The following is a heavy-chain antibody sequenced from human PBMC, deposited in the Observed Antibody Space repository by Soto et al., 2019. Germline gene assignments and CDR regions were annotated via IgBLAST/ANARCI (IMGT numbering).Heavy chain of an antibody. V-gene: IGHV3-53*01. CDR3: ASLVDTAMVFDY. CDR2: IYSGGST. D-gene: IGHD5-18*01. CDR1: GFTVSSNY. Sequence: GGSLRLSCAASGFTVSSNYMSWVRQAPGKGLEWVSVIYSGGSTYYADSVKGRFTISRDNPKNTLYLQMNSLRAEDTAVYYCASLVDTAMVFDYWGQGTLVTVSS. J-gene: IGHJ4*02.